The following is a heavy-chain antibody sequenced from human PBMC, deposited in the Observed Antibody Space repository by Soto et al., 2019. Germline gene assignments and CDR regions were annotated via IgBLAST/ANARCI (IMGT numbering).Heavy chain of an antibody. D-gene: IGHD3-16*01. Sequence: GGSLRLSCAASGFTFSSYAMHWVRQAPGKGLEWVAVISYDGSNKYYADSVKGRFTISRDNSKNTLYLQMNSLRAEDTAVYYCANVWGGEALFDYWGQGTLVTVSS. CDR1: GFTFSSYA. V-gene: IGHV3-30*04. CDR3: ANVWGGEALFDY. J-gene: IGHJ4*02. CDR2: ISYDGSNK.